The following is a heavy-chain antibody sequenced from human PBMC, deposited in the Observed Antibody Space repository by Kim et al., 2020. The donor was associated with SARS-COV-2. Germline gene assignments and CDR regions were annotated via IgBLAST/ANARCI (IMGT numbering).Heavy chain of an antibody. J-gene: IGHJ6*02. CDR3: AKATGITLGFYYYYAMDV. CDR1: GFTFSSYA. D-gene: IGHD3-16*01. CDR2: ISCSGGST. V-gene: IGHV3-23*01. Sequence: GGSLRLSCAASGFTFSSYAMSWVRQAPGKGLEWVSAISCSGGSTYYADSVKGRFTISRDNSKNTLYLQMNSLRAEDTAVYYCAKATGITLGFYYYYAMDVWGQGTTVTVSS.